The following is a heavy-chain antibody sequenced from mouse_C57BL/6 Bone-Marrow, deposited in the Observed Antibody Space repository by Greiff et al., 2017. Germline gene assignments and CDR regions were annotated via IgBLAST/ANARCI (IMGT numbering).Heavy chain of an antibody. D-gene: IGHD1-1*01. CDR1: GFTFSDYY. CDR3: ARHGHYEGFAY. CDR2: ISNGGGST. J-gene: IGHJ3*01. V-gene: IGHV5-12*01. Sequence: DVKLVESGGGLVQPGGSLKLSCAASGFTFSDYYMYWVRQTPEKRLEWVAYISNGGGSTYYPDTVKGRFTISRDNAKNTLYLQMSRLKSEDTAMYYCARHGHYEGFAYWGQGTLVTVSA.